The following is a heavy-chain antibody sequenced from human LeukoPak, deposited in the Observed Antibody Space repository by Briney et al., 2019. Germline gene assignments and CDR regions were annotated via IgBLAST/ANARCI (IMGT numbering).Heavy chain of an antibody. D-gene: IGHD4-11*01. V-gene: IGHV1-2*02. CDR3: ARDLSMTTSALLEYTIDY. CDR2: INPNSGGT. Sequence: ASVKVSCKASGYTFTGYYMHWVRQAPGQGLEWMGWINPNSGGTNYAQKFQGRVTMTRDTSISTAYMELSRLRSDDTAVYYCARDLSMTTSALLEYTIDYWGQGTLVTVSS. CDR1: GYTFTGYY. J-gene: IGHJ4*02.